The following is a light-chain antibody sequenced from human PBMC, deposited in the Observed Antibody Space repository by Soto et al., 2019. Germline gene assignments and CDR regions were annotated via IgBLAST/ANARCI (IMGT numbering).Light chain of an antibody. CDR3: QQRSSWPAT. CDR2: GAS. J-gene: IGKJ3*01. Sequence: EIVMTPSPATLSVSPGERATLSCRASQSVSSNLAWYQQRPGQAPRLLIYGASTRATGIPGRFSGSGSGTDFTLTISSLEPEDFAVYYCQQRSSWPATFGPGTKVDI. V-gene: IGKV3-11*01. CDR1: QSVSSN.